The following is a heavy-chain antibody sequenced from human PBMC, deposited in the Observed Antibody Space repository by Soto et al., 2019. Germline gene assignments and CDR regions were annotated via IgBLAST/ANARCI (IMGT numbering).Heavy chain of an antibody. CDR3: ARSARGSSYYYYGMDV. Sequence: SETLSLTGAVSGGSISSSNWWSWVRQPPGKGLEWIGEIYHSGSTNYNPSLKSRVTISVDKSKNQFSLKLSSVTAADTAVYYCARSARGSSYYYYGMDVWGQGTTVTV. CDR1: GGSISSSNW. J-gene: IGHJ6*02. V-gene: IGHV4-4*02. CDR2: IYHSGST. D-gene: IGHD3-10*01.